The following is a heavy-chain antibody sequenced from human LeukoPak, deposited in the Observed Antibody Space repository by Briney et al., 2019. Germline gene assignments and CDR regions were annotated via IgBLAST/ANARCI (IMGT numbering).Heavy chain of an antibody. D-gene: IGHD3-3*02. V-gene: IGHV4-59*12. CDR3: ARDSGQAFTGFDY. Sequence: SETLSLTCTVSGGSISSYYWSWIRQPPGKGLEWSGYIYHSGSTYYNPSLKSRVTISVDRSKNQFSLKLSSVTAADTAVYYCARDSGQAFTGFDYWGQGTLVTVSS. CDR1: GGSISSYY. J-gene: IGHJ4*02. CDR2: IYHSGST.